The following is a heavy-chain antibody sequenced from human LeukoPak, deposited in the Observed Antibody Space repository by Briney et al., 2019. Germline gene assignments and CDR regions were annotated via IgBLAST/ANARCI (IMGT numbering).Heavy chain of an antibody. CDR1: GYTFTSYG. D-gene: IGHD2-2*02. CDR2: ISAYDGNT. Sequence: ASVKVSCKPSGYTFTSYGISWVRQAPGQGLEWMGWISAYDGNTNYAQKLQGRVTMTTDTSTSTAYMELRSLRSDDTAVYYCARDGYCSSTSCYTDYYYYGMDVWGQGTTVTVSS. J-gene: IGHJ6*02. CDR3: ARDGYCSSTSCYTDYYYYGMDV. V-gene: IGHV1-18*01.